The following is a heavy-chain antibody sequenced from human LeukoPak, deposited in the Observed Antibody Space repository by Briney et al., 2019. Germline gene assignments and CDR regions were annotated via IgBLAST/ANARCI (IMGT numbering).Heavy chain of an antibody. V-gene: IGHV3-30*02. D-gene: IGHD2-2*01. CDR2: IRYGGSDK. CDR1: GFIFRSYG. Sequence: GSLRLSCAASGFIFRSYGMLWVRQAPGKGLEWVTFIRYGGSDKYYADSVSGRFTISRDNSKNTVYLQMNSLRAEDTAVYYCAKDRERVLTSTSCSFDSWGHGTLVTVSS. CDR3: AKDRERVLTSTSCSFDS. J-gene: IGHJ4*01.